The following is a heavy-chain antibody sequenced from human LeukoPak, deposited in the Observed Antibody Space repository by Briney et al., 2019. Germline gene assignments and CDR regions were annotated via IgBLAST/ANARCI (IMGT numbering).Heavy chain of an antibody. Sequence: GRSLRLSCAASGFTSDNYAMDWVRLVPGKGLQWVSEINWNGEDTMYADAVKGRFTISRDDSKNTLYLQMNSLRDEDTAVYYCARDPASSFDYWGQGTLVTVSS. V-gene: IGHV3-9*02. D-gene: IGHD2-15*01. CDR2: INWNGEDT. J-gene: IGHJ4*02. CDR1: GFTSDNYA. CDR3: ARDPASSFDY.